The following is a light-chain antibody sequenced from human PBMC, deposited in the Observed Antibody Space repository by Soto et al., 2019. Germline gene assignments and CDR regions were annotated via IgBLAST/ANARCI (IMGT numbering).Light chain of an antibody. CDR2: GAS. CDR1: QSISSD. J-gene: IGKJ5*01. CDR3: QQRSNWPPIT. V-gene: IGKV3D-20*02. Sequence: EIVLTQSPATLSLSPGERATLSCRASQSISSDHLAWYQQRPGQSPRLLIYGASSRTTGVPDRFSGSGSGTDFTLAISSLEPEDFAVYYCQQRSNWPPITFGQGTRLEIK.